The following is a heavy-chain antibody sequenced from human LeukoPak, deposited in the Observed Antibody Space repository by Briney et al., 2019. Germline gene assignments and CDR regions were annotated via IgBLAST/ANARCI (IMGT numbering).Heavy chain of an antibody. CDR2: IKEDGSET. Sequence: PGGSLRLSCAASGLIFSNYWMTWVRQAPGKGLEWVANIKEDGSETYYVDSVKGRFTISRDNDKNTLYLQMNSLRAEDTALYYCASLGYCSGGSCYARRDYWGQGTLVTVSS. D-gene: IGHD2-15*01. CDR3: ASLGYCSGGSCYARRDY. CDR1: GLIFSNYW. V-gene: IGHV3-7*03. J-gene: IGHJ4*02.